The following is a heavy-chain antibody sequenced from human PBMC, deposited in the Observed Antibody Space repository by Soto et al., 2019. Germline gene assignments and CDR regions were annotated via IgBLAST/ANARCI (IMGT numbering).Heavy chain of an antibody. D-gene: IGHD3-10*01. V-gene: IGHV1-8*01. Sequence: SVKDSCKSSGYTFTTYNINWVRQATGQGLEWMGWMNPNSGTTGYAQKFQDRITLTRDISTTTAYMELSSLRSDDTAVYFCVRYGVAATYWGQGTQVTVSS. CDR3: VRYGVAATY. CDR2: MNPNSGTT. CDR1: GYTFTTYN. J-gene: IGHJ4*02.